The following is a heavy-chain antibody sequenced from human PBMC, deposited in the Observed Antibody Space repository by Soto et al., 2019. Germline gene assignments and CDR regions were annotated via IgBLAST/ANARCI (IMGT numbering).Heavy chain of an antibody. Sequence: HSETLSLTCTVSGGSISSYYWSWIRQPPGKGLEWIGYIYYSGSTNYNPSLKSRVTISVDTSKNQFSLKLSSVTAADTAVYSCARDDNNSSSWYWAFDIWGQGTMVTVSS. V-gene: IGHV4-59*01. CDR2: IYYSGST. CDR1: GGSISSYY. D-gene: IGHD6-13*01. J-gene: IGHJ3*02. CDR3: ARDDNNSSSWYWAFDI.